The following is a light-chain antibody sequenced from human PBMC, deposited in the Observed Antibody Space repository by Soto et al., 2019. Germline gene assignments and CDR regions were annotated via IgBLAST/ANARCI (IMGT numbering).Light chain of an antibody. Sequence: QSALTQPASVSGSPGQSITISCTGTSSDVGGYNYVSWYQQHPGKAPKHMIYDVSTRPAGVSNRFSGSKSGNTASLTISGLQAEDEADYSCSSYTSSSTLVVFGTGTKLTVL. CDR1: SSDVGGYNY. CDR2: DVS. J-gene: IGLJ1*01. CDR3: SSYTSSSTLVV. V-gene: IGLV2-14*01.